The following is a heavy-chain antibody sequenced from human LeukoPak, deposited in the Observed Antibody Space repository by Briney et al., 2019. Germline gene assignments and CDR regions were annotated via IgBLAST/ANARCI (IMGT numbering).Heavy chain of an antibody. D-gene: IGHD1-26*01. CDR2: IYSGGST. CDR3: ARAIVGATGFDY. CDR1: GFTVSSNY. J-gene: IGHJ4*02. Sequence: AGGSLRLSCAASGFTVSSNYMSWVRQALGKGLEWVSVIYSGGSTYYADSVKGRFTISRDNSKNTLFLHMNSLRAEDTAVYYCARAIVGATGFDYWGQGTLVTVSS. V-gene: IGHV3-53*01.